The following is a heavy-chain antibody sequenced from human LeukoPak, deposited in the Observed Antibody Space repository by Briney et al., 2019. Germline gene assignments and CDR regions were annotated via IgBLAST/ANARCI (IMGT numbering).Heavy chain of an antibody. CDR2: INPSGGST. D-gene: IGHD3-22*01. J-gene: IGHJ4*02. CDR3: ARGTYYYDSSGYYRDY. V-gene: IGHV1-46*01. CDR1: GYTFTSYY. Sequence: ASVKVSCKASGYTFTSYYMHWVRQAPGQGLEWMGIINPSGGSTSYAQKFQGRVTMTRDTSTSTVYMELSSLRSEDTAVCYCARGTYYYDSSGYYRDYWGQGTLVTVSS.